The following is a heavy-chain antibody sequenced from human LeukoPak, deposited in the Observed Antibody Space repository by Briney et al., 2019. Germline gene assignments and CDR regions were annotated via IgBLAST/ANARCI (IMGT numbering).Heavy chain of an antibody. CDR1: GGSISSTTYY. CDR2: IYYSGST. V-gene: IGHV4-30-4*08. CDR3: AGDTSGYFVFVDS. J-gene: IGHJ4*02. D-gene: IGHD3-22*01. Sequence: KPSETLSLTCTVSGGSISSTTYYWGWIRQPPGKGLEWIGYIYYSGSTYYNPSLKSRVTISVDTSKKQFSLKLSSVTAADTAVYYCAGDTSGYFVFVDSWGQGTLVTVSS.